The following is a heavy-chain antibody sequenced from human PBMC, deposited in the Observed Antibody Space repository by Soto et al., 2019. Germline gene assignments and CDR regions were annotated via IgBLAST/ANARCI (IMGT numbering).Heavy chain of an antibody. CDR3: ARRYSSSFDY. V-gene: IGHV4-59*08. CDR1: GGSISSYY. J-gene: IGHJ4*02. CDR2: IYYSGST. D-gene: IGHD6-13*01. Sequence: LSLTCTVSGGSISSYYWSWIRQPPGKGLEWIGYIYYSGSTNYNPSLKSRVTISVDTSKNQFSLKLSSVTAADTAVYYCARRYSSSFDYWGQGPLVTVSS.